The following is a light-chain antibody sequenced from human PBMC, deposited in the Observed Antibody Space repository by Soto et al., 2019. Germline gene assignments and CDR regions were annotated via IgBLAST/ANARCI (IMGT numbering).Light chain of an antibody. CDR3: QQYGSSLYT. V-gene: IGKV3-20*01. CDR2: GAS. Sequence: EIVLTQSPGTQSLSPGERATLSCRASQSVSSSYLSWYQQKPGQAPRLLIYGASSRATGIPDRFSGSGSGKDFTLTISRLEPEDFAVYYCQQYGSSLYTFGQGTKLEIK. CDR1: QSVSSSY. J-gene: IGKJ2*01.